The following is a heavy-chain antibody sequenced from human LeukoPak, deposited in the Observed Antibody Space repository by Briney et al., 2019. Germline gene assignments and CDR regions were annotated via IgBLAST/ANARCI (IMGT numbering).Heavy chain of an antibody. CDR1: GFTFSSYA. D-gene: IGHD2-15*01. J-gene: IGHJ4*02. CDR2: ISYDGSNK. V-gene: IGHV3-30*04. Sequence: GRSLRLSCAASGFTFSSYAMHWVRQAPGKGLEWVAVISYDGSNKYYADSVKGRFTISRDNSKNTLYLQMNSLRAEDTAVYYCATGIGYCSGGSCRDYFDYWDQGTLVTVSS. CDR3: ATGIGYCSGGSCRDYFDY.